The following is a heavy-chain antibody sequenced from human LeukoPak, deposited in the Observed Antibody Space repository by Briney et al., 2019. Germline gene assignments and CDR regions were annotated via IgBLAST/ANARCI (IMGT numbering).Heavy chain of an antibody. J-gene: IGHJ3*02. Sequence: SVKVSCKASGGTFSSYAISWVRQAPGQGLEWMGRIIPIFGTANYAQKFQGRVTITTDESTNTAYMELSSLRSEDTAVYYCARAKVVVVVAAPTENAFDIWGQGTMVTVSS. CDR3: ARAKVVVVVAAPTENAFDI. V-gene: IGHV1-69*05. D-gene: IGHD2-15*01. CDR2: IIPIFGTA. CDR1: GGTFSSYA.